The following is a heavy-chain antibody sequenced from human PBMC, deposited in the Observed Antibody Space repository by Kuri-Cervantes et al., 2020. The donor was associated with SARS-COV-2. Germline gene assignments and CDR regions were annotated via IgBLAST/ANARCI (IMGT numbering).Heavy chain of an antibody. CDR3: AREGMVRGATFFDY. CDR2: ISGGGGST. D-gene: IGHD3-10*01. CDR1: GFTFSSYA. Sequence: GESLKISCAASGFTFSSYAMHWVRQAPGKGLEWVSIISGGGGSTYYADSVKGRFTISRDNSKNTLYLQMNSLRAEDTAVYYCAREGMVRGATFFDYWGQGTLVTVSS. V-gene: IGHV3-23*01. J-gene: IGHJ4*02.